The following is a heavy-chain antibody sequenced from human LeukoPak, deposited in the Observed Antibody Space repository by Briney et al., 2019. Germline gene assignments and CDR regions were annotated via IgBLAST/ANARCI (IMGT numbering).Heavy chain of an antibody. Sequence: GGSLRLSCAASGVTFSDYYMSWIRQAPGKGLEWVAVISYDGSNKYYADSVKGRFTISRDNSKNTLYLQMNSLRAEDTAVYYCAKSVRYCSGGSCYPGDAFDIWGQGTMVTVSS. CDR1: GVTFSDYY. V-gene: IGHV3-30*18. J-gene: IGHJ3*02. D-gene: IGHD2-15*01. CDR2: ISYDGSNK. CDR3: AKSVRYCSGGSCYPGDAFDI.